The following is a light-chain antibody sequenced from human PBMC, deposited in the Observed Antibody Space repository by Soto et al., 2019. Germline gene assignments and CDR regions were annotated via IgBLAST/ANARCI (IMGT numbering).Light chain of an antibody. CDR2: GSS. J-gene: IGKJ1*01. V-gene: IGKV3-20*01. CDR1: QSVSSNY. Sequence: EIVLTQSPGTLSLSPGEGATLSCRASQSVSSNYLAWYQQKPGQAPRLLIYGSSSRAAGIPDRFSGSGSGTDFTLTISRLEPEDFAVYYCQQYDTSPLWTFGLGTKVEIK. CDR3: QQYDTSPLWT.